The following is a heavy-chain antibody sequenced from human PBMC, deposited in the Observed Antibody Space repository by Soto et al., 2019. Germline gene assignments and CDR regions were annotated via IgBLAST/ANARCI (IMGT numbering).Heavy chain of an antibody. CDR2: INHSGST. V-gene: IGHV4-34*01. J-gene: IGHJ6*02. Sequence: SETLSLTCAVYGGSFSGYYWSWIRQPPGKGLEWIGEINHSGSTNYNPSLKSRVTISVDTSKNQFSLKLSSVTAADTAVYYCARVPIENWNDVYYYYYYGMDVWGQGTTVTVS. D-gene: IGHD1-1*01. CDR1: GGSFSGYY. CDR3: ARVPIENWNDVYYYYYYGMDV.